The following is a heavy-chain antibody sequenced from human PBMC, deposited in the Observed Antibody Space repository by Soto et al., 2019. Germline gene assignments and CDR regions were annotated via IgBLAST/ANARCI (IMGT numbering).Heavy chain of an antibody. D-gene: IGHD3-22*01. CDR1: GFTFSSYA. V-gene: IGHV3-23*01. CDR2: ISGSGGST. J-gene: IGHJ4*02. Sequence: GGSLRLSCAASGFTFSSYAMSWVRQAPGKGLKWVSAISGSGGSTYYADSVKGRFTISRDNSKNTLYLQMNSLRAEDTAVYYCAKEPLLPYYYDSSGIEFDYWGQGTLVTVSS. CDR3: AKEPLLPYYYDSSGIEFDY.